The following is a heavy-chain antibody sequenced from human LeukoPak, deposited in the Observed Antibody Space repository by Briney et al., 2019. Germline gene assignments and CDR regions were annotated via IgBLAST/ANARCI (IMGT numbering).Heavy chain of an antibody. V-gene: IGHV4-61*08. CDR2: VYYSGST. CDR1: GGSISSGGYY. D-gene: IGHD4-23*01. J-gene: IGHJ4*02. Sequence: PSETLSLTCTVSGGSISSGGYYWSWIRQPPGKGLEWIGYVYYSGSTNYNPSLKSRVTISPDTSKNQFSLKLSSVTAADTAVYYCARHNYGGGMGYWGQGTLVTVSS. CDR3: ARHNYGGGMGY.